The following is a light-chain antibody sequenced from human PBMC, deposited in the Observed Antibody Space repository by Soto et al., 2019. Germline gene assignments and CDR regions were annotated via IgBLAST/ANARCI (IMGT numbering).Light chain of an antibody. J-gene: IGKJ4*01. CDR3: QQYGDLWT. CDR2: DAS. CDR1: QNINNY. Sequence: DIQMTQSPSSLSASVGDRVTITCQASQNINNYLNWYQQKPGKAPKLLIYDASKLEPGVPSRFSGSGSGTDFIFTISSLEPEDIATYYCQQYGDLWTFGGGTKVEIK. V-gene: IGKV1-33*01.